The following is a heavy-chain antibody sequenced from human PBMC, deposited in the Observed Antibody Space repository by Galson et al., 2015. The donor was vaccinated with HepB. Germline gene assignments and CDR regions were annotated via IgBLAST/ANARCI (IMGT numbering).Heavy chain of an antibody. V-gene: IGHV1-3*01. D-gene: IGHD3-16*02. CDR1: GYTFTSYA. Sequence: SVKVSCKASGYTFTSYAMHWVRQAPGQRLEWMGWINAGNGNTKYSQKFQGRVTITRDTSASTAYMELSSLSSEDTAVYYCAAAMITFGGVIVFGYWGQGTLVTVAS. CDR3: AAAMITFGGVIVFGY. CDR2: INAGNGNT. J-gene: IGHJ4*02.